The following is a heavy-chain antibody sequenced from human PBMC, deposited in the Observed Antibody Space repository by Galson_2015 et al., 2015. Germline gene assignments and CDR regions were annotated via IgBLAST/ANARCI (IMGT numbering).Heavy chain of an antibody. D-gene: IGHD6-19*01. CDR2: ISYDGSNK. CDR3: AKLLAVAGTVGAFDI. Sequence: SLRLSCAASGFTFSSYGMHWVRQAPDKGLEWVAVISYDGSNKYYADSVKGRFTISRDNSKNTLYLQMNSLRAEDTAVYYCAKLLAVAGTVGAFDIWGQGTMVTVSS. J-gene: IGHJ3*02. V-gene: IGHV3-30*18. CDR1: GFTFSSYG.